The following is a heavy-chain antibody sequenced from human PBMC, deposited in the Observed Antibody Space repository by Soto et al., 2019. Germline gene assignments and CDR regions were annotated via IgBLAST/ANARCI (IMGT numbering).Heavy chain of an antibody. CDR3: AKEKYGDRLDLDY. D-gene: IGHD3-10*01. V-gene: IGHV3-30*18. CDR1: GFTFSSYG. Sequence: PGGSLRLSCAASGFTFSSYGMHWVRQAPGKGLEWVAVISYDGSNKYYADSVKGRFTISRDNSKNTLYLQMNSLRAEDTAVYYCAKEKYGDRLDLDYWGQGTLVTVSS. CDR2: ISYDGSNK. J-gene: IGHJ4*02.